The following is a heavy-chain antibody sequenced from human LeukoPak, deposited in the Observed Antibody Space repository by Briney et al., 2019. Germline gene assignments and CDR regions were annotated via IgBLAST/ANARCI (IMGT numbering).Heavy chain of an antibody. CDR2: IIPTLDVA. CDR3: TREGVYSPDPSSYHRLPFDI. CDR1: GDNFSSYV. J-gene: IGHJ3*02. V-gene: IGHV1-69*04. D-gene: IGHD3-16*02. Sequence: SVKVSCKASGDNFSSYVITWVRQAPGQGLEWMGRIIPTLDVANFAQKFKGRVTITADKSTNTAHLELSSLRSEDTAVYYCTREGVYSPDPSSYHRLPFDIWGKRTVVIVSS.